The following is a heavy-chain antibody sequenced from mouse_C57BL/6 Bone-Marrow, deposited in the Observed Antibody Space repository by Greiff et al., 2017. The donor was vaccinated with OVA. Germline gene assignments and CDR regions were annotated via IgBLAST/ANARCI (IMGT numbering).Heavy chain of an antibody. J-gene: IGHJ2*01. CDR2: IYPRSGNT. CDR3: ARDYGSILYFDY. CDR1: GYTFTSYG. Sequence: VKLQESGAELARPGASVKLSCKASGYTFTSYGISWVKQRTGQGLEWIGEIYPRSGNTYYNEKFKGKATLTADKSSSTAYMELRSLTSEDSAVYFCARDYGSILYFDYWGQGTTLTVSS. V-gene: IGHV1-81*01. D-gene: IGHD1-1*01.